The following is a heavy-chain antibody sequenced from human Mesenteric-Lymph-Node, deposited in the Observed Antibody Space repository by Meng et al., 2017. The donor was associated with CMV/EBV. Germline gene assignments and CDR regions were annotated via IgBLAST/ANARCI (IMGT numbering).Heavy chain of an antibody. CDR3: ARWLRGSGSYFDY. Sequence: ASVKVSCKASGYNFPIYDINWVRQAPGQGLEWMGWMNPKTGKTGYAQRFQDRITLTRDTSISTVYLELSSLISEDTAVYYCARWLRGSGSYFDYWGQGTLVTVSS. J-gene: IGHJ4*02. CDR1: GYNFPIYD. V-gene: IGHV1-8*02. D-gene: IGHD1-26*01. CDR2: MNPKTGKT.